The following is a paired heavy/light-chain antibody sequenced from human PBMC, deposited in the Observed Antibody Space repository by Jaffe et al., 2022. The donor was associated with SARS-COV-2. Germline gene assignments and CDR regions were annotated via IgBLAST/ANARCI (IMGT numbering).Light chain of an antibody. CDR1: QGISKY. J-gene: IGKJ1*01. CDR3: QKYNSALWT. Sequence: DIQMTQSPSSLSASVGDRVTITCRASQGISKYLAWYQQKPGKVPKLLIYTASTLQSGVPSRFSGSGSGTDFTLTISSLQPEDIATYYCQKYNSALWTFGQGTKVEFK. V-gene: IGKV1-27*01. CDR2: TAS.
Heavy chain of an antibody. CDR1: GFTFSNYA. CDR3: AKGKYYHDEESPFHI. D-gene: IGHD3-16*01. Sequence: EVQLVESGGGLVQPGESLRLSCAASGFTFSNYAMNWVRQAPGTGLEWVSTVSDSGGRTYYADSVKGRFTISRDNSKNTLYLQMNSLRAEDTAVYYCAKGKYYHDEESPFHIWGQGTMVTVSS. J-gene: IGHJ3*02. V-gene: IGHV3-23*04. CDR2: VSDSGGRT.